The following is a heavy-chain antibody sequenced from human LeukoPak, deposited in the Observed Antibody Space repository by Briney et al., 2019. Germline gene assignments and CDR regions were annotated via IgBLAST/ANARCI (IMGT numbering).Heavy chain of an antibody. CDR1: GGSISSSSYY. V-gene: IGHV4-39*01. D-gene: IGHD3-9*01. Sequence: SETLFLTCTVSGGSISSSSYYWGWIRQPPGKGLEWIGSIYYSGSTYYNPSLKSRVTISVDTSKNQFSLKLSSVTAAGTAVYYCARHSTYYDILTGYYPYYFDYWGQGTLVTVSS. CDR3: ARHSTYYDILTGYYPYYFDY. J-gene: IGHJ4*02. CDR2: IYYSGST.